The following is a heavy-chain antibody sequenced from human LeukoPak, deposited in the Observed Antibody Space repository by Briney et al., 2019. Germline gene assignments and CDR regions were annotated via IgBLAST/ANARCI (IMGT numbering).Heavy chain of an antibody. J-gene: IGHJ4*02. V-gene: IGHV3-48*02. D-gene: IGHD3-3*01. CDR1: GFTFSSYS. CDR3: ARGILPVRFLEWLPSHCDY. Sequence: GGSLRLSCAASGFTFSSYSMNWVRQAPGKGLEWVSYISSSSSTIYYADSVKGRFTISRDNAKNSLYLQMNSLRDEDTAVYYCARGILPVRFLEWLPSHCDYWGQGTLVTVSS. CDR2: ISSSSSTI.